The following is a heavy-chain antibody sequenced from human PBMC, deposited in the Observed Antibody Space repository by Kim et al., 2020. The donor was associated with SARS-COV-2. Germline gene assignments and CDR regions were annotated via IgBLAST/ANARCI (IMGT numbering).Heavy chain of an antibody. Sequence: ASVKVSCKASGYTFTSYDINWVRQATGQGLEWMGWMNPNSGNTGYAQKFQGRVPMTRNTSISTAYMELSSLRSEDTAVYYCARGKTWFGELFKNWFDPWGQGTLVTVSS. D-gene: IGHD3-10*01. CDR3: ARGKTWFGELFKNWFDP. CDR1: GYTFTSYD. V-gene: IGHV1-8*01. J-gene: IGHJ5*02. CDR2: MNPNSGNT.